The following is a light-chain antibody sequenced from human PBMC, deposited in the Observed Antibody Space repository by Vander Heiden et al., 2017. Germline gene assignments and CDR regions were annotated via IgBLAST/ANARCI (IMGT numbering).Light chain of an antibody. CDR3: QQYYNIPRT. Sequence: DIVMTQSPDSLAVSLGARDTINCKSSQRVLSSSNNKNYLTWFQQKPGQPPKLLIYWASTREPGVPDRVSGSGSGTDFTLTISSLQAEDVAVYYCQQYYNIPRTFGQGTKVEIK. V-gene: IGKV4-1*01. CDR2: WAS. J-gene: IGKJ1*01. CDR1: QRVLSSSNNKNY.